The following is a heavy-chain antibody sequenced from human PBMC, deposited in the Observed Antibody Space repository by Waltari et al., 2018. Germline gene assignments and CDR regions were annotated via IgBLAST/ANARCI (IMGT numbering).Heavy chain of an antibody. CDR2: ISNDGSIT. Sequence: EVQLVESGGGLVQPGGSLRLSCAASGFTFGNYWMYWVRQAPGKGLVWGSLISNDGSITSYADSVKGRFTISRDNAQNTLYLQMNSLRAEDTAVYYCASQLGVPGYCGQGTLVTVSS. J-gene: IGHJ4*02. CDR1: GFTFGNYW. V-gene: IGHV3-74*01. D-gene: IGHD1-1*01. CDR3: ASQLGVPGY.